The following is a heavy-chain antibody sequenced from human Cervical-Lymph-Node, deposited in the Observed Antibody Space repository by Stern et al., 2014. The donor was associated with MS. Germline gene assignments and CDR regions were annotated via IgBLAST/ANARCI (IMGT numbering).Heavy chain of an antibody. Sequence: EVQLVASAGGLVQPGGSLRLSCAASGFPFRSSHMHWVRPAPGPGLPWVSSITSTGYRYNADSLKGRFTITRDNAKNSLYLHMNSLRAEDTAVYYCARDDLRSYDGMDVWGQGTTVTGSS. J-gene: IGHJ6*02. V-gene: IGHV3-21*01. CDR3: ARDDLRSYDGMDV. CDR2: ITSTGYR. CDR1: GFPFRSSH.